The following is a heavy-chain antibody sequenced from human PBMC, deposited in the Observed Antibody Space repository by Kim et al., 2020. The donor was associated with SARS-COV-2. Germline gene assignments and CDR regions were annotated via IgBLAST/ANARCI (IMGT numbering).Heavy chain of an antibody. CDR2: ISGSGVNI. CDR1: GFNFSSFA. Sequence: GGSLRLSCLGSGFNFSSFAMSWVRQAPGKGLEWVSAISGSGVNIFYEDSVEGRFTISRDNSKNTLYLQMNSLGAEDTAIYYCAKYRNFAATQYFDSWGQG. CDR3: AKYRNFAATQYFDS. D-gene: IGHD1-7*01. V-gene: IGHV3-23*01. J-gene: IGHJ4*02.